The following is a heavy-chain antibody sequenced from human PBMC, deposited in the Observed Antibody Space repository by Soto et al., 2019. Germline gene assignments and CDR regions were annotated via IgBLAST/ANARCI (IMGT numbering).Heavy chain of an antibody. CDR3: ARVRHYDFWSGYPQKNWFDP. CDR1: GGSFSGYY. Sequence: SETLSLTCAVYGGSFSGYYWSWIRQPPGKGLEWIGEINHSGSTNYNPSLKSRVTISVDTSKNQFSLKLSSVTAADTAVYYCARVRHYDFWSGYPQKNWFDPWGQGTLVTVSS. J-gene: IGHJ5*02. V-gene: IGHV4-34*01. CDR2: INHSGST. D-gene: IGHD3-3*01.